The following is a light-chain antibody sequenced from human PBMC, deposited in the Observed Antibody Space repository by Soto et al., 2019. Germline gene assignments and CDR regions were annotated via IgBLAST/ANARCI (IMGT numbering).Light chain of an antibody. Sequence: QAVVTQEPSLTVSPGGTITLTCGSSTGAVTSGHYPFWFQQKPGQAPRTLISDTDNKHSWTPVRFSGSLLGGKAALTLSGAQPEDEAEYYCLLYCDGAREFGGGTQLTVL. V-gene: IGLV7-46*01. CDR2: DTD. CDR3: LLYCDGARE. CDR1: TGAVTSGHY. J-gene: IGLJ7*01.